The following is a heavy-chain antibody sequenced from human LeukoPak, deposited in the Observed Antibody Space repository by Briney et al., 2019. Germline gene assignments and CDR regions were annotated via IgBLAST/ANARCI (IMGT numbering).Heavy chain of an antibody. Sequence: SETLSLTCTVSGGSISSGGYYWSWIRQHPGKGLEWIGYIYYSGSTYYNPFLKSRVTISVDTSKNQFSLKLSSVTAADTAVYYCARAGQGSYAEYFQHWGQGTLVTVSS. D-gene: IGHD1-26*01. CDR1: GGSISSGGYY. V-gene: IGHV4-31*03. CDR2: IYYSGST. CDR3: ARAGQGSYAEYFQH. J-gene: IGHJ1*01.